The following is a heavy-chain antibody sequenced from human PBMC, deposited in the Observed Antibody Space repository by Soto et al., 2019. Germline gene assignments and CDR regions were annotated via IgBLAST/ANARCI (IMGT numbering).Heavy chain of an antibody. Sequence: GGSLRLSCAASGFTFSSYAMSWVRQAPGKGLEWVSTISPGGGSTYYADSVKGRFTISRDSSKNTLYLQMNSLRAEDTAVYYCEKYRTTVTARSFDYWGQGTPVTVSS. D-gene: IGHD4-17*01. CDR3: EKYRTTVTARSFDY. V-gene: IGHV3-23*01. CDR1: GFTFSSYA. CDR2: ISPGGGST. J-gene: IGHJ4*02.